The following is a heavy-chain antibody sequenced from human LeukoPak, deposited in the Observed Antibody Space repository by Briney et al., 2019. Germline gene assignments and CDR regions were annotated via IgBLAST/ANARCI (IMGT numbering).Heavy chain of an antibody. J-gene: IGHJ5*02. CDR2: IYYSGST. V-gene: IGHV4-39*07. CDR3: ARDTATVVTSRWAPKPKKTNWFDP. CDR1: GGSISSSSYY. D-gene: IGHD4-23*01. Sequence: SETLSLTCTVSGGSISSSSYYWGWIRQPPGKGLEWIGSIYYSGSTYYNPSLKSRVTISVDTSKNQFSLKLSSVTAADTAVYYCARDTATVVTSRWAPKPKKTNWFDPWGQGTLVTVSS.